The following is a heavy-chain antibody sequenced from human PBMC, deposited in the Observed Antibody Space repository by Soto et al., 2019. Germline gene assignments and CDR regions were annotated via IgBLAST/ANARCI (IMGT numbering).Heavy chain of an antibody. CDR2: IYHTGST. J-gene: IGHJ3*02. Sequence: QVQLQESGPGLVKPSGTLSLTCAVSGGSISSSNWWSWVRQPPGKGLAWIGEIYHTGSTNYNPSLKSRVSIQVDKSKNQVSLKLSSVTAADTDVDYCVRLLPTTAFEIWGQGTMVTVSS. CDR3: VRLLPTTAFEI. D-gene: IGHD3-22*01. V-gene: IGHV4-4*02. CDR1: GGSISSSNW.